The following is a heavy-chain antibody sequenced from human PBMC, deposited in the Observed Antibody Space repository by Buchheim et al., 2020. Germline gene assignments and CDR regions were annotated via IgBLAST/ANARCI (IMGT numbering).Heavy chain of an antibody. CDR2: IVVGSGNT. CDR1: GFTFTSSA. Sequence: QMQLVQSGPEVKKPGTSVKLSCKASGFTFTSSAVQWVRQARGQRLEWIGWIVVGSGNTNYAQKFQERVTITRVMSNSTAYMELSSLRSEDTAVYYCAASLPRSYSFDYWGQGTL. J-gene: IGHJ4*02. CDR3: AASLPRSYSFDY. D-gene: IGHD1-26*01. V-gene: IGHV1-58*01.